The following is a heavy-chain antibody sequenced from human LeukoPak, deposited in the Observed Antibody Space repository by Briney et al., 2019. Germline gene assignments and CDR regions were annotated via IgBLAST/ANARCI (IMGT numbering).Heavy chain of an antibody. CDR3: ARDTIQPGLIDD. V-gene: IGHV3-21*05. CDR1: GFSFSLYA. J-gene: IGHJ4*02. Sequence: GGSLRLSCAASGFSFSLYAMNWVRQAPGKGLEWISYINSGGDDIHYAASVRGRFTISRDDAGNTLFLQLSSLRAEDTAVYYCARDTIQPGLIDDWGQGTLVTVSS. D-gene: IGHD2-2*01. CDR2: INSGGDDI.